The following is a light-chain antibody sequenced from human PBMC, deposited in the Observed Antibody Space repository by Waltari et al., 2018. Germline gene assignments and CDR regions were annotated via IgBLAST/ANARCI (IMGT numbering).Light chain of an antibody. Sequence: EIVMTQSPATLSLSPGERATLSCRASQSVGTELAWYQQKPGQPPRLLIYGASTRATEVPARFSGSGSGTDFTLSISSLQAEDVAVYFCQQFSSPPTWTFGQGTKVEIK. J-gene: IGKJ1*01. CDR3: QQFSSPPTWT. V-gene: IGKV3-15*01. CDR1: QSVGTE. CDR2: GAS.